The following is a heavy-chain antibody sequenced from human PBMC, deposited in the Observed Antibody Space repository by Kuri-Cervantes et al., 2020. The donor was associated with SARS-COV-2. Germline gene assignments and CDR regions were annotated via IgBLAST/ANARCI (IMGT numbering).Heavy chain of an antibody. CDR3: THSGYHDSSGYYYPYYLDS. CDR1: GFSLSTSGEG. Sequence: SGPTLLKPPQTLPLTCTFPGFSLSTSGEGVVWIRQPPGKALEWLALIYWNDDKRYSPSLKSRLTITKDTSKNQVVLTITNMDPVDTATHYCTHSGYHDSSGYYYPYYLDSWGQETLVTVSS. D-gene: IGHD3-22*01. CDR2: IYWNDDK. V-gene: IGHV2-5*01. J-gene: IGHJ4*02.